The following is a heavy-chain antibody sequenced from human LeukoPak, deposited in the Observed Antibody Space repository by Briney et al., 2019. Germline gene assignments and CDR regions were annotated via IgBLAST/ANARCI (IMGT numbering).Heavy chain of an antibody. V-gene: IGHV3-74*01. D-gene: IGHD1-26*01. CDR3: AREFSGSYGDAFDI. CDR2: INSDGSST. Sequence: GGSLRLSCAASGFTFSSYWMHWVRHAPGKGLVWVSRINSDGSSTSYADSVKGRFTISRDNAKNTLYLQMNSLRAEDTAVYYCAREFSGSYGDAFDIWGQGTMVTVSS. CDR1: GFTFSSYW. J-gene: IGHJ3*02.